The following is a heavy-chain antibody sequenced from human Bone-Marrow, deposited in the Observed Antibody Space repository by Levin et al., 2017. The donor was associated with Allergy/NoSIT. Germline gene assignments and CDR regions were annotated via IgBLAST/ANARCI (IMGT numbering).Heavy chain of an antibody. Sequence: GESLKISCAASGFTFSSFAMTWVRQAPGKGLEWVSAISGSGRNTYFADSVKGRCTISRDNSKNTLSLQMVSLGAEDTAVYYCAKGWASGWSRSFNYFSHWGQGTLVTVSS. CDR3: AKGWASGWSRSFNYFSH. J-gene: IGHJ4*02. CDR2: ISGSGRNT. V-gene: IGHV3-23*01. D-gene: IGHD6-19*01. CDR1: GFTFSSFA.